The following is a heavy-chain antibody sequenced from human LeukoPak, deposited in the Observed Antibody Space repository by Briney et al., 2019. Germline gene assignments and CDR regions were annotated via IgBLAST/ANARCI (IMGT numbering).Heavy chain of an antibody. CDR1: GGSISSTNYY. J-gene: IGHJ4*02. Sequence: PSETLSLTCTVSGGSISSTNYYWGWIRQPPGKRLEWIGYIYYSGNTNYNPSLKTRVTISVDTSKNQFSLKLTSVTAADAAVYYCARSLPAAIFSLDYWGQGTLVTVSS. CDR2: IYYSGNT. D-gene: IGHD2-2*02. V-gene: IGHV4-61*05. CDR3: ARSLPAAIFSLDY.